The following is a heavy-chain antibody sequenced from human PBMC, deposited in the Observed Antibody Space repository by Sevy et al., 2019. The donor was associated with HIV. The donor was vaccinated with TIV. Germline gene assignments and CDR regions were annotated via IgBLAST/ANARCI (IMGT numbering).Heavy chain of an antibody. Sequence: SETLSLTYTVSGGSFTSSDSYWSWIRQPPGEGLEWIGYIHYTGGTYYDPFLKSRVARSVDTSEKQFSLKLSFLTAADTAVYYCASKRGYNDGPFDYWGQGTLVTVSS. CDR1: GGSFTSSDSY. D-gene: IGHD5-12*01. V-gene: IGHV4-30-4*01. CDR3: ASKRGYNDGPFDY. CDR2: IHYTGGT. J-gene: IGHJ4*02.